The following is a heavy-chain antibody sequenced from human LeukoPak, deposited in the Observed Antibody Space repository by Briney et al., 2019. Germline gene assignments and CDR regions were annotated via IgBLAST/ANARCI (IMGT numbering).Heavy chain of an antibody. Sequence: GGSLRLSCAASGFTFSSYAMSWVRQAPGKGLEWVANIKEDGSEKDYVDSVKGRFTISRDNAMNSLDLQMNNLRAEDTAVYYCARSGDGSRDYFDYWGQGTLVTVSS. J-gene: IGHJ4*02. CDR2: IKEDGSEK. CDR1: GFTFSSYA. CDR3: ARSGDGSRDYFDY. V-gene: IGHV3-7*01. D-gene: IGHD3-10*01.